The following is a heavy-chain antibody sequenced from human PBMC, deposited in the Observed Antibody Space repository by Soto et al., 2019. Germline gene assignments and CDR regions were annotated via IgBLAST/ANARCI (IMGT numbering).Heavy chain of an antibody. CDR1: GGSISSSSYY. Sequence: PSETLSLTCTVSGGSISSSSYYWGWIRQPPGKGLEWIGSIYYSGSTYYNPSLKSRVTISVDTSKNQFSLKLSSVTAADTAVYYCASDAYCGGDCYSPSWGQGTLVTGSS. V-gene: IGHV4-39*01. D-gene: IGHD2-21*02. CDR3: ASDAYCGGDCYSPS. CDR2: IYYSGST. J-gene: IGHJ4*02.